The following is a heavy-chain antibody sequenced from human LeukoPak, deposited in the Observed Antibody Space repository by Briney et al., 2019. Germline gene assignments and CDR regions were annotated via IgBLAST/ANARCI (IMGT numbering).Heavy chain of an antibody. CDR3: AKTRGPVAVNPDY. CDR1: GFTFSSYA. J-gene: IGHJ4*02. D-gene: IGHD6-19*01. Sequence: GGSLRLSCAASGFTFSSYAMHWVRQGPGEGLEWVASIGVSGDSTYYADSVKGRFTVSRDNSKNTLYLQMNSLRAEDTAVYYCAKTRGPVAVNPDYWGQGTLVTVSS. V-gene: IGHV3-23*01. CDR2: IGVSGDST.